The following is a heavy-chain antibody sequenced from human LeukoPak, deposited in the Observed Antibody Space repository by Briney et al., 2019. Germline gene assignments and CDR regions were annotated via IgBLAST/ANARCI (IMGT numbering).Heavy chain of an antibody. Sequence: GGSLRLSCAASGFTFSSYAMSWVHQAPGKGLEWVSLISGDGGTTYYAISVRGRFTISRDNSENTLYLQMNGLRAEDTAVYYCAKEYSGYDRYFDYWGQGTLVTVSS. D-gene: IGHD5-12*01. CDR2: ISGDGGTT. V-gene: IGHV3-23*01. CDR1: GFTFSSYA. CDR3: AKEYSGYDRYFDY. J-gene: IGHJ4*02.